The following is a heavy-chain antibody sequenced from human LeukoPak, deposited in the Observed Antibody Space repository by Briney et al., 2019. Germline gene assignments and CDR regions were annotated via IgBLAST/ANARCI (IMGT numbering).Heavy chain of an antibody. CDR3: VKTSNDILTGWYSFDH. Sequence: GGSLRLSCAVSGFPFSSHAMSWVRQTPERGLEWVSATSGSGRTTYYAESVEGRFTISRDNSKNMLYLQMNSLRAEDTALYYCVKTSNDILTGWYSFDHWGQGTQVTVSS. D-gene: IGHD3-9*01. CDR1: GFPFSSHA. CDR2: TSGSGRTT. V-gene: IGHV3-23*01. J-gene: IGHJ4*02.